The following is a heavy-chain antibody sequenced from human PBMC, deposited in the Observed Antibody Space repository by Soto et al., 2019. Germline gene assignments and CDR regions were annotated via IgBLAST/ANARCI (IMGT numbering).Heavy chain of an antibody. CDR1: GYTFTGYY. CDR3: ARVRGDGYNHYGMDV. Sequence: EASVKVSCKASGYTFTGYYMHWVRQAPGQGLEWMGWINPNSGGTNYAQKFQGWVTMTRDTSISTAYMELSRLRSDDTAVYYCARVRGDGYNHYGMDVWGQGTTVTVSS. V-gene: IGHV1-2*04. CDR2: INPNSGGT. J-gene: IGHJ6*02.